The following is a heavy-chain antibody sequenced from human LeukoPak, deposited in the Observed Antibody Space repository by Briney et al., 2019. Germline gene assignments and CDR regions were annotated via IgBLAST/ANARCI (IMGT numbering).Heavy chain of an antibody. D-gene: IGHD6-19*01. V-gene: IGHV4-59*01. CDR1: GGSISSYY. J-gene: IGHJ4*02. CDR3: ARDCGSGLDY. CDR2: IYYSGST. Sequence: SETLSLTCTVSGGSISSYYWSWIRQPPGKGLEWIGYIYYSGSTNYNPFLKSRVTISVDTSKNQFSLKLSSVTAADTAVYYCARDCGSGLDYWGQGTLVTVSS.